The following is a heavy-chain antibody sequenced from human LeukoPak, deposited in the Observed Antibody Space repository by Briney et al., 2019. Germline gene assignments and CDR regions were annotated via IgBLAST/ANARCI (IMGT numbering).Heavy chain of an antibody. CDR3: ARVGYTTSSPYLLPDS. V-gene: IGHV4-59*02. J-gene: IGHJ4*02. CDR2: IYYSGSV. CDR1: GGSVSRNY. Sequence: SETLSLTCSVSGGSVSRNYWSWIREPPGKGLEWIVYIYYSGSVNYNPSLKSRGTISADTSKNQLSLRLTSMTAADTAVYYCARVGYTTSSPYLLPDSWGQGTLVTVSS. D-gene: IGHD6-6*01.